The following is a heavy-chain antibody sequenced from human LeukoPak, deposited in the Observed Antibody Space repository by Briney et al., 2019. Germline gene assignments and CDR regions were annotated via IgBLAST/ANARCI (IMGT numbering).Heavy chain of an antibody. V-gene: IGHV3-30-3*01. Sequence: PGGSLRLSCAASGFTFSNHAMNWVRQAPGKGLEWVTTISFDGTDKYYADSVKGRFTISRDNSKSTLYLQLNSLRAEDTAMYYCAKDMAAAAGTFYWGQGTLVTVSS. CDR2: ISFDGTDK. CDR1: GFTFSNHA. J-gene: IGHJ4*02. D-gene: IGHD6-13*01. CDR3: AKDMAAAAGTFY.